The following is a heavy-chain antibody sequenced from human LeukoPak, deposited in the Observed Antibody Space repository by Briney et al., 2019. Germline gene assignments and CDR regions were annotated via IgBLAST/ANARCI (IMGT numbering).Heavy chain of an antibody. Sequence: GASVKVSCKASGYTFTSYDINWVRQATGQGLEWMGWMNPNSGNTGYAQKFQGRVTMTRNTSISTAYMELSSLRSEDTAVYYCARVFYVDYDSSGYYSGENAFDIWGQGTMVTVSS. D-gene: IGHD3-22*01. CDR1: GYTFTSYD. V-gene: IGHV1-8*01. J-gene: IGHJ3*02. CDR2: MNPNSGNT. CDR3: ARVFYVDYDSSGYYSGENAFDI.